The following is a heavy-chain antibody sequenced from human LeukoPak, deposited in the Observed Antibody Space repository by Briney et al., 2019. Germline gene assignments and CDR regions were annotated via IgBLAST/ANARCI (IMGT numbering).Heavy chain of an antibody. J-gene: IGHJ5*02. Sequence: SETLSLTCTVSGDSITTYYWSWVRQPPGKGLDWIGYIYYRGSTNYNPSLKSRATISVDTSKNQFSLKLTSVTAADTAVYYCASHGGPTRGGWFDPWGQGTLVTVSS. CDR2: IYYRGST. CDR3: ASHGGPTRGGWFDP. V-gene: IGHV4-59*08. D-gene: IGHD1-26*01. CDR1: GDSITTYY.